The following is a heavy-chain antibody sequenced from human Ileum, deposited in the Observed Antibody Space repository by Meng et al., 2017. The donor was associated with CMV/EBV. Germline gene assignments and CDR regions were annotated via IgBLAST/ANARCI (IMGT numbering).Heavy chain of an antibody. V-gene: IGHV1-69*17. D-gene: IGHD2-8*01. CDR2: IIPLYPMT. CDR1: GGNFGGYS. CDR3: ARGRDCINGLCYFDS. J-gene: IGHJ4*02. Sequence: VKVSCKASGGNFGGYSISWVRQAPGQGLEWLGGIIPLYPMTHYAQKFQDRVTIIADKSTSTAYMELSSLTSEDTAVYYCARGRDCINGLCYFDSWGQGTLVTVSS.